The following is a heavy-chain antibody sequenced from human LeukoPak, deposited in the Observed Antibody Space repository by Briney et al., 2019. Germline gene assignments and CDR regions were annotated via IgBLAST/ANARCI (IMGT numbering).Heavy chain of an antibody. D-gene: IGHD3-3*02. Sequence: GGSLRLSCAASGFTFSSYAMIWVRQAPGKGLEWVSAITGSGGGTQYSDSVKGRFTISRDNSKNTLYLQMNSLRAEDTAVYYCAKVFSGHFWSGYPPSFDYWGQGTLVTVSS. CDR1: GFTFSSYA. CDR2: ITGSGGGT. CDR3: AKVFSGHFWSGYPPSFDY. J-gene: IGHJ4*02. V-gene: IGHV3-23*01.